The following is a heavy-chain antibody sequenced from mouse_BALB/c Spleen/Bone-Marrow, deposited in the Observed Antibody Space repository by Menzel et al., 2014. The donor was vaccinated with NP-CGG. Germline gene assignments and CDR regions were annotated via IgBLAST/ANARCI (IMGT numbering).Heavy chain of an antibody. D-gene: IGHD2-4*01. J-gene: IGHJ4*01. CDR3: ARKGAMITHYYAMDY. CDR2: ISNGSSTI. Sequence: DVMLVESGGGLVQPGGSRKLSCAASGFTFSSFGMHWVRQAPENGLEWVAYISNGSSTIYYADTVKGRFTISRDNPKNTLFLQMTSLRSEDTAMYYCARKGAMITHYYAMDYWGQGTSVTVSS. CDR1: GFTFSSFG. V-gene: IGHV5-17*02.